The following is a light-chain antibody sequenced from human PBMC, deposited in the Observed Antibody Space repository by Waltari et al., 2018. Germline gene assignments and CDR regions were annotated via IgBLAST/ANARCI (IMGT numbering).Light chain of an antibody. CDR2: EDT. J-gene: IGLJ1*01. CDR3: YSSDTTGLRV. CDR1: ELPRKY. V-gene: IGLV3-10*01. Sequence: SYELTQPPSVSVSPGQTARITCPGHELPRKYAYWFQQKSGKAPRLVIYEDTKRPSGIPARFSGSSSGTVATLTITGAQVDDEADYYCYSSDTTGLRVFGGGTTVVVL.